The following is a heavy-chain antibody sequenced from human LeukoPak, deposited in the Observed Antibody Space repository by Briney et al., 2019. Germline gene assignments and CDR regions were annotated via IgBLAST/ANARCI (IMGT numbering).Heavy chain of an antibody. CDR1: GYSFTSYW. CDR2: IYPSDSDT. V-gene: IGHV5-51*01. D-gene: IGHD6-6*01. Sequence: GESLQISCQGSGYSFTSYWIGWVRPMPGRGLEWMGIIYPSDSDTRYSPSFQGQVTISPDKCISTAYLQWSSLKASDTAMYYCARGSSSGSAFDIWGQGTMVTVSS. J-gene: IGHJ3*02. CDR3: ARGSSSGSAFDI.